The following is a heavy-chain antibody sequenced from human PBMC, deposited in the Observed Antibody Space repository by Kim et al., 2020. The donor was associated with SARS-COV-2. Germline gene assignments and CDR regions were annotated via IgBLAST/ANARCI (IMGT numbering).Heavy chain of an antibody. D-gene: IGHD5-12*01. CDR1: GGSITSDGHY. Sequence: SETLSLTCTVSGGSITSDGHYWSWIRQHPGKGLEWIGYIYHSGSTYYNPSLKSRLTISVDTSKNQFSLKLSSVTAADTAVYFCARGKVATTGSVDYWGQGTLGTV. J-gene: IGHJ4*02. V-gene: IGHV4-31*03. CDR2: IYHSGST. CDR3: ARGKVATTGSVDY.